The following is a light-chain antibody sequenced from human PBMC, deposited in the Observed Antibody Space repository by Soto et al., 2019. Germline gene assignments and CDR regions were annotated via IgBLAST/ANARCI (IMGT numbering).Light chain of an antibody. CDR1: QSISVY. CDR2: GGS. CDR3: HQYATSSPT. V-gene: IGKV1-5*01. Sequence: DIQMTQSPSTLSASVGDRVTITCRASQSISVYLAWYQQRPREAPKLLIYGGSSLESGVPSRFSGSGSGTDFTLTISSLQPTDFATYYCHQYATSSPTFGQGTKFEI. J-gene: IGKJ2*01.